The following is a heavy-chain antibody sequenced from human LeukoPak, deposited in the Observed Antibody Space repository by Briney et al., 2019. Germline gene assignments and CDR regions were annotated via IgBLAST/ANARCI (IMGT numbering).Heavy chain of an antibody. D-gene: IGHD3-9*01. V-gene: IGHV3-48*03. CDR1: GFTFSDYQ. J-gene: IGHJ5*02. Sequence: GGSLRLSCAASGFTFSDYQISWVRQAPGKGLEWVSYISGSGTSIYYADSVKGRFTISRDNAKNSLYLQMNSLRAEDTAVYYCARESFFDWLPSGTWFDPWGQGTLVTVSS. CDR2: ISGSGTSI. CDR3: ARESFFDWLPSGTWFDP.